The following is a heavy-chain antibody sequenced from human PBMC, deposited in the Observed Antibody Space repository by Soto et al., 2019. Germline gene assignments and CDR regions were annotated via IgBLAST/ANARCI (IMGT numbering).Heavy chain of an antibody. CDR1: GGSVSDKTYY. Sequence: SETLSLTCSVSGGSVSDKTYYWSWIRQPPGKRLEWIGYVYYSGTTNYNPSLKSRVTISVDLSKNRFSLRLSPVTTADTALYYCARTTAVPNTLRSRYFFDYWGQGTLVTVPS. CDR2: VYYSGTT. D-gene: IGHD4-17*01. CDR3: ARTTAVPNTLRSRYFFDY. V-gene: IGHV4-61*01. J-gene: IGHJ4*02.